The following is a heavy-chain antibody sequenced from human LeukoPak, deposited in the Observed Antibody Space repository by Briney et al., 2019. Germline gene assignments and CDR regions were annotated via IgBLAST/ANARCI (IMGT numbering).Heavy chain of an antibody. V-gene: IGHV4-30-4*01. D-gene: IGHD3-22*01. Sequence: PSETLSLTCTVSGGSISSGSYSWSWIRQPPGKGLEWIEHIYYSGSTYYNPSLKSRVTISGDTSRNQFSLNLRSVTAADTAVYYCAVGPLPYYYDDWGQGILVTVSS. CDR3: AVGPLPYYYDD. CDR2: IYYSGST. J-gene: IGHJ4*02. CDR1: GGSISSGSYS.